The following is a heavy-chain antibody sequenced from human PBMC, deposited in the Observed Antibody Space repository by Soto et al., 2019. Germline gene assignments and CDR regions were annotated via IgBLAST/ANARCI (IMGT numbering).Heavy chain of an antibody. D-gene: IGHD3-22*01. CDR2: IIPIFGTA. CDR3: ASHYDSGGYSYRGLDY. Sequence: QVQLVQSGAEVKKPGSSVKVSCKASGGTFNSYAISWVRQAPGQGLEWMGGIIPIFGTADYAQKFQGRVTITAVESTRTAHMELSSLRSEDTAVYYCASHYDSGGYSYRGLDYWGQGTLVTVSS. J-gene: IGHJ4*02. CDR1: GGTFNSYA. V-gene: IGHV1-69*12.